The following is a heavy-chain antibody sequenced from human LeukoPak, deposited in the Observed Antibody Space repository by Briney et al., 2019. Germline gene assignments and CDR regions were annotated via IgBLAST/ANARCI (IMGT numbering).Heavy chain of an antibody. CDR1: GASISKIEDY. J-gene: IGHJ4*02. V-gene: IGHV4-39*07. CDR2: IYHIGST. D-gene: IGHD2-21*02. Sequence: PSETLSLTCTVSGASISKIEDYWGWLRQSPGKGLEWIGTIYHIGSTYYNPSLKSRVTMSVDASKNQFSLKLSSVTAADTAVYYCARHEYGDLNYFDHWGQGTLVTVSS. CDR3: ARHEYGDLNYFDH.